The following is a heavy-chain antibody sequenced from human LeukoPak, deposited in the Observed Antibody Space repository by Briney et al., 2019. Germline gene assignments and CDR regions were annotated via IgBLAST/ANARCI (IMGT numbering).Heavy chain of an antibody. Sequence: SETLSLTCTVSGASISYYYWSWIRQTPERGLEWMGHAHTSGGSTYYPSLKTRLTMSIDTSRSQLSLKLTSVTAADTAVYFCARLGSYHDFWGQGALVTVSS. D-gene: IGHD1-26*01. J-gene: IGHJ4*02. CDR3: ARLGSYHDF. CDR1: GASISYYY. CDR2: AHTSGGS. V-gene: IGHV4-4*09.